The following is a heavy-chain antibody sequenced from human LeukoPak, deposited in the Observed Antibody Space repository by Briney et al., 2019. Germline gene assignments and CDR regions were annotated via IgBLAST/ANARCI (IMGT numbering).Heavy chain of an antibody. CDR1: GGTFSSYA. D-gene: IGHD6-6*01. Sequence: SVKVSCKASGGTFSSYAISWVRQATGQGLEWMGGIIPIFGTANYAQKFQGRVTITTDESTSTAYMELSSLRSEDTAVYYCARAGSSIAARRDYNWFDPWGQGTLVTVSS. J-gene: IGHJ5*02. V-gene: IGHV1-69*05. CDR2: IIPIFGTA. CDR3: ARAGSSIAARRDYNWFDP.